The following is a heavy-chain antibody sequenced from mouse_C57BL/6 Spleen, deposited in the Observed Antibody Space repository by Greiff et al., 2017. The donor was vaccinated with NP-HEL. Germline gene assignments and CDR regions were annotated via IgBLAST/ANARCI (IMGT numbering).Heavy chain of an antibody. Sequence: EVQRVESGTGLVKPSQSLSLTCSVTGYSITSGYYWNWIRQFPGNKLEWMGYISYDGSNNYNPSLKNRISITRDTSKNQFFLKLNSVTTEDTATYYCARVGLIYYYAMDYWGQGTSVTVSS. CDR1: GYSITSGYY. V-gene: IGHV3-6*01. J-gene: IGHJ4*01. CDR2: ISYDGSN. D-gene: IGHD4-1*01. CDR3: ARVGLIYYYAMDY.